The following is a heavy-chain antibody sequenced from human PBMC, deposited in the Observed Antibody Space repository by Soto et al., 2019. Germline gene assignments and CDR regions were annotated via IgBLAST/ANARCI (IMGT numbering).Heavy chain of an antibody. Sequence: SETLSLTCTVSGGSISSSSYYWGWIRQPPGKGLEWIGSIYYSGSTYYNPSLKSRVTISVDTSKNQFSLKLSSVTAADTAVYYCARGGPSYGLRVRFDPWGQGTLVTVSS. D-gene: IGHD5-18*01. V-gene: IGHV4-39*01. J-gene: IGHJ5*02. CDR3: ARGGPSYGLRVRFDP. CDR1: GGSISSSSYY. CDR2: IYYSGST.